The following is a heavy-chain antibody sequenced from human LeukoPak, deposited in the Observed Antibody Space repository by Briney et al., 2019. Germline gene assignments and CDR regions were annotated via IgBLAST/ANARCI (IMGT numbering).Heavy chain of an antibody. J-gene: IGHJ4*02. CDR2: IYPGDSDT. CDR3: ASQGRYSYALDY. CDR1: GSSFTSYW. V-gene: IGHV5-51*01. Sequence: GESLQISCKGSGSSFTSYWIGWGRRMPGKGLEWMGIIYPGDSDTRYSPSFQGQVTISADKSISTAYLQWSSLKASDTAMYYCASQGRYSYALDYWGQGTLVTVSS. D-gene: IGHD5-18*01.